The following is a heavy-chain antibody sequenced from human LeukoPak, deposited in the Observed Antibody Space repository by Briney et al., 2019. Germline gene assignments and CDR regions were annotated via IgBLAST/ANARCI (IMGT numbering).Heavy chain of an antibody. CDR1: GYTFTGYY. D-gene: IGHD2-21*02. Sequence: ASVKVSYEASGYTFTGYYIHWVRQAPGQGLEWMGWLIPNSGVTRYSQNFQARLTMTRDTSLSSAYMELTNLTSNDTAVYYCARALMAVVTQSPEPDAFDIWGQGTAVTVS. V-gene: IGHV1-2*02. CDR3: ARALMAVVTQSPEPDAFDI. J-gene: IGHJ3*02. CDR2: LIPNSGVT.